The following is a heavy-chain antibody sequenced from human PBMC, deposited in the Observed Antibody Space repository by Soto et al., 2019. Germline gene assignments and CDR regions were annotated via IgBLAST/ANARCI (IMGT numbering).Heavy chain of an antibody. V-gene: IGHV4-59*01. CDR3: ARDYRKGELSLYDRDYYYYYMDV. CDR1: GGSISSYY. CDR2: IYYSGST. D-gene: IGHD3-16*02. Sequence: SETLSLTCTVSGGSISSYYWSWIRQPPGKGLEWIGYIYYSGSTNYNPSLKSRVTISVDTSKNQFSLKLSSVTAADTAVYYCARDYRKGELSLYDRDYYYYYMDVWGKGTTVTVSS. J-gene: IGHJ6*03.